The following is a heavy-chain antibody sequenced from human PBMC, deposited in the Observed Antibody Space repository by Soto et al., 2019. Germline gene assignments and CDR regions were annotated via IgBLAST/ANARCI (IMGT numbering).Heavy chain of an antibody. Sequence: GGSLRLSCTSSGFTFSSHAMTWVRQAPGKGLEWVSDISSSSISIYYADSVKDRFTISRDNSKNTLYLQMNSLRDEDTAVYYCAREWTTVTTDYYYYGMDVWGQGTTVTVSS. CDR3: AREWTTVTTDYYYYGMDV. D-gene: IGHD4-4*01. V-gene: IGHV3-23*01. J-gene: IGHJ6*02. CDR1: GFTFSSHA. CDR2: ISSSSISI.